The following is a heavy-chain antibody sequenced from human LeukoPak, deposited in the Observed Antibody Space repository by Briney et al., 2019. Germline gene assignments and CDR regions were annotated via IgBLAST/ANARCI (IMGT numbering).Heavy chain of an antibody. CDR1: GYNFAGYY. Sequence: ASVKVSCKASGYNFAGYYMHWVRQAPGQGLEWMGRINPNSGATRFAQKFQGRVTMTGDASITTAYMELSSLKSDDTAVYYCARADDYGDYPDYWGQGTLVTVSS. J-gene: IGHJ4*02. CDR3: ARADDYGDYPDY. V-gene: IGHV1-2*06. CDR2: INPNSGAT. D-gene: IGHD4-17*01.